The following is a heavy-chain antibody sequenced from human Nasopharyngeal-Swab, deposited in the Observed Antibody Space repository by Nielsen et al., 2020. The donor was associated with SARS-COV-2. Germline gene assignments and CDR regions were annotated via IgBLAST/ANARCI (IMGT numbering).Heavy chain of an antibody. J-gene: IGHJ4*02. Sequence: GGSLRLSCKGSGYSFTSNWIGWVRQMPGKGLEWMGIIYPGDSDTRYSPPSQGQVTISADKSTNTAYLHWSSLKASDTAMYYCARHEGYTSSWDWGQGTLVTVSS. CDR1: GYSFTSNW. D-gene: IGHD6-13*01. CDR3: ARHEGYTSSWD. V-gene: IGHV5-51*01. CDR2: IYPGDSDT.